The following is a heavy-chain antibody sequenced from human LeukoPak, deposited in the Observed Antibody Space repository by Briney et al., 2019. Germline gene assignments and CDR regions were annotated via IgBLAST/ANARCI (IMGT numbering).Heavy chain of an antibody. D-gene: IGHD6-19*01. V-gene: IGHV3-21*01. CDR3: ARDLGVAGTFYYFDY. Sequence: SGFXXSXYSMNWVRQAPGKGLEWVSPISSSSSYIYYADSVKGRFTISRDNAKNSLYLQMNSLRAGDTAVYYCARDLGVAGTFYYFDYWGQGTLVTVSS. CDR1: GFXXSXYS. J-gene: IGHJ4*02. CDR2: ISSSSSYI.